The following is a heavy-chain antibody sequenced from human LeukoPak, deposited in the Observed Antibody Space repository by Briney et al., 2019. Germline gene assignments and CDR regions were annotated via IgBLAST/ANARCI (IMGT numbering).Heavy chain of an antibody. CDR1: GFTVSSNY. J-gene: IGHJ4*02. CDR2: IYSGGST. CDR3: ARDPYDFWSGTPQGYFDY. D-gene: IGHD3-3*01. Sequence: PGGSLRLSCAASGFTVSSNYMSWVRQAPGKGLEWVSVIYSGGSTYYADSVEGRFTISRDNSKNTLYLQMNSLRAEDTAVYYCARDPYDFWSGTPQGYFDYWGQGTLVTVSS. V-gene: IGHV3-53*01.